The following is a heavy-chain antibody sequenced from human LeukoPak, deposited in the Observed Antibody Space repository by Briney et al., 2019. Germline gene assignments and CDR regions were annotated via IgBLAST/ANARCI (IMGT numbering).Heavy chain of an antibody. Sequence: KPSETLSLTCTVSGGSISSGSYYWSWIRQPAGKGLEWIGRIYTSGSTNYNPSLKSRVTISVDTSKNQFSLKLSSVTAADTAVYYCARSRVYGSWYDKYYYYYMDVWGKGTTVTISS. V-gene: IGHV4-61*02. CDR3: ARSRVYGSWYDKYYYYYMDV. CDR2: IYTSGST. J-gene: IGHJ6*03. CDR1: GGSISSGSYY. D-gene: IGHD6-13*01.